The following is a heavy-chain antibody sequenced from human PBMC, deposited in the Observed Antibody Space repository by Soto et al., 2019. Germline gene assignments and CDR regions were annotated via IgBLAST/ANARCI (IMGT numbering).Heavy chain of an antibody. CDR3: AKRRGAGGHFDY. D-gene: IGHD2-15*01. CDR2: VSIGGST. Sequence: PVGSLTLSWAASGLTFSSYAMGWVRQGPGKGLEWVAVVSIGGSTHYADSVRGRFTISRDNSKNTLSLQMNSLTAEDTAVYFCAKRRGAGGHFDYWGQGALVTV. V-gene: IGHV3-23*01. J-gene: IGHJ4*02. CDR1: GLTFSSYA.